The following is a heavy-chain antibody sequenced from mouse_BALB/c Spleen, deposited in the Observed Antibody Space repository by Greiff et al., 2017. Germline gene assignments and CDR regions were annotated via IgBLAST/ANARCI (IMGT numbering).Heavy chain of an antibody. CDR1: GFTFSSYG. V-gene: IGHV5-6-3*01. CDR2: INSNGGST. J-gene: IGHJ3*01. CDR3: ARAPLFAY. Sequence: EVNVVESGGGLVQPGGSLKLSCEASGFTFSSYGMSWVRQTPDKRLELVATINSNGGSTYYPDSVKGRFTISRDNAKNTLYLQMSSLKSEDTAMYYCARAPLFAYWGQGTLVTVSA.